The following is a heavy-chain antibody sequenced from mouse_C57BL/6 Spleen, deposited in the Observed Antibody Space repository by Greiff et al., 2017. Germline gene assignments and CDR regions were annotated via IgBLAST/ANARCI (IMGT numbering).Heavy chain of an antibody. CDR2: INPSNGGT. J-gene: IGHJ4*01. V-gene: IGHV1-53*01. CDR3: ARSLYYDYEVDY. CDR1: GYTFTSYW. D-gene: IGHD2-4*01. Sequence: QVPLQQPGTELVKPGASVKLSCKASGYTFTSYWMHWVKQRPGQGLEWIGNINPSNGGTNYNEKFKSKATLTVDKSSSTAYMQLSSLTSEDSAVYYCARSLYYDYEVDYWGQGTSVTVSS.